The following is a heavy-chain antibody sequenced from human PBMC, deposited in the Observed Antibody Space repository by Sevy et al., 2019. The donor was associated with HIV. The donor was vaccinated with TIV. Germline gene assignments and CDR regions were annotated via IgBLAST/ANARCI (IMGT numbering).Heavy chain of an antibody. CDR1: GGSISSSSYY. V-gene: IGHV4-39*01. D-gene: IGHD4-17*01. Sequence: SETLSLTCTVSGGSISSSSYYWGWIRQPPGKGLEWIGSIYYSGSTYYNPSLKSRVTISVDTSKNQFSLKLSSVTAADTAVYYCAVMGNDYGDYQGGAFDIWGQGTMVTVSS. J-gene: IGHJ3*02. CDR2: IYYSGST. CDR3: AVMGNDYGDYQGGAFDI.